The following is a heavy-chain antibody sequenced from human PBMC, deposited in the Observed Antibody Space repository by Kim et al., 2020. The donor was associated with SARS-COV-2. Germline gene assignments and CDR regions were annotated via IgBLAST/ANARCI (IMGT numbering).Heavy chain of an antibody. J-gene: IGHJ4*02. CDR3: ARDGTTRNGGYYFDY. Sequence: ASVKVSCKASGYTFTSYAMHWVRQAPGQGLEWMGWIKVGYGNTKYLQKFQGRVTITRDTSASTAYMELSSLRSEDTAVYYCARDGTTRNGGYYFDYWGQG. D-gene: IGHD1-1*01. CDR1: GYTFTSYA. CDR2: IKVGYGNT. V-gene: IGHV1-3*01.